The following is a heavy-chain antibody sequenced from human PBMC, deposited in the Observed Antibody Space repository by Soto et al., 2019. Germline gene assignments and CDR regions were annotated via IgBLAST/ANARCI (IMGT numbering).Heavy chain of an antibody. V-gene: IGHV3-21*01. CDR1: GFTFSFSS. J-gene: IGHJ4*02. CDR2: ISGSSDYI. Sequence: EVQLVESGGGLVKPGGSLRISCAASGFTFSFSSMNWVRQAPGKGLEWVSSISGSSDYIYYADSVKGRFTVSRDNAKNALYLQMNSLRAEDTAVYYCARDGSGWSRDCWGQGTLVTVSS. CDR3: ARDGSGWSRDC. D-gene: IGHD6-19*01.